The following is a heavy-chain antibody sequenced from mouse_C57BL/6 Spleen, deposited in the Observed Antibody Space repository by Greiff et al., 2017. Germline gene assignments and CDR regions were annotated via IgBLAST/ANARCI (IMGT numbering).Heavy chain of an antibody. CDR3: ARDGTLRSFYFDY. CDR1: GYTFTSYW. V-gene: IGHV1-53*01. CDR2: INPSNGGT. J-gene: IGHJ2*01. D-gene: IGHD1-1*01. Sequence: VQLQQPGTELVKPGASVKLSCKASGYTFTSYWMHWVKQRPGQGLEWLGNINPSNGGTKYNEKLKSKSTLTVDKSSSTSYMQLISRTSEDSAFYYCARDGTLRSFYFDYWGQGTTLTVSS.